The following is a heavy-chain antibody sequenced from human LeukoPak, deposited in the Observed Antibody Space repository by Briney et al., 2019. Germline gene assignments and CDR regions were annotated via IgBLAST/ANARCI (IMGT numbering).Heavy chain of an antibody. CDR3: ARSGGVIDDDAFDI. CDR2: ISAYNGNT. D-gene: IGHD3-16*02. Sequence: ASVKVSCKASGYTFTGYYMHWVRQAPGQGLEWMGWISAYNGNTNYAQKLQGRVTMTTDTSTSTAYMELRSLRSDDTAVYYCARSGGVIDDDAFDIWGQGTMVTVSS. V-gene: IGHV1-18*04. CDR1: GYTFTGYY. J-gene: IGHJ3*02.